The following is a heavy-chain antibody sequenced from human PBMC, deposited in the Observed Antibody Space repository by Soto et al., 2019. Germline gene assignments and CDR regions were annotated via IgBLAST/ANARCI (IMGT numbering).Heavy chain of an antibody. CDR2: ISYDGSNK. V-gene: IGHV3-30*18. CDR1: GFTFSSYG. Sequence: QVQLVESGGGVVQPGRSLRLSCAASGFTFSSYGMHWVRQAPGKGLEWVAVISYDGSNKYYADSVKGRFTISRDNSKNTLYLQMNSLRAEDTAVYYCAKPGISGPFDYWGQGTLVTVSS. CDR3: AKPGISGPFDY. D-gene: IGHD6-19*01. J-gene: IGHJ4*02.